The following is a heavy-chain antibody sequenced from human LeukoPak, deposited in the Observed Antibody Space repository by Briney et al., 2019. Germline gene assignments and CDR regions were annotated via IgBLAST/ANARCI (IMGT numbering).Heavy chain of an antibody. CDR2: MYYRGST. Sequence: PSETLSLTCTVSGYSISSGYYWGWIRRPPGKGLEWIGSMYYRGSTYHNPSLKSRVTISVDTSKNQFSLKLSSVTAADTAVYYCATTTIRLGYWGQGTPVTVSS. V-gene: IGHV4-38-2*02. CDR3: ATTTIRLGY. D-gene: IGHD1-26*01. CDR1: GYSISSGYY. J-gene: IGHJ4*02.